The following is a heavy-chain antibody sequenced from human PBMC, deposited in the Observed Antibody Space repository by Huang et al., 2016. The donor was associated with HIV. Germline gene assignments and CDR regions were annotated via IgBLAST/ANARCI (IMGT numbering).Heavy chain of an antibody. J-gene: IGHJ4*02. Sequence: QVHLRESGPGLVKPSETLSLSCSVSGDSMNSSYWNWVRQPPGKGLEWGGHGYVNGNTKYTPSLRSRVTISGDTSKKQFYLKLNSVTAGDTAVYYCARRGVAAKHFDFWGQGIVVTVSS. CDR2: GYVNGNT. D-gene: IGHD3-10*01. CDR3: ARRGVAAKHFDF. CDR1: GDSMNSSY. V-gene: IGHV4-59*13.